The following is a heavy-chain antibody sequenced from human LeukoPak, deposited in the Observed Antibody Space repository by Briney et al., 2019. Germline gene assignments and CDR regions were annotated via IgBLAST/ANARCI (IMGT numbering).Heavy chain of an antibody. CDR1: GYSFTSYW. CDR2: IYPGDSDT. V-gene: IGHV5-51*01. CDR3: ARGGQQLDNYFDY. Sequence: GESLKISCKGSGYSFTSYWIGWVRQMPGKGLEWIGIIYPGDSDTTYSPSFQGQVTISADKSISTAYLQWSSLKASDTAMYYCARGGQQLDNYFDYWGQGTLVTVHS. D-gene: IGHD6-13*01. J-gene: IGHJ4*02.